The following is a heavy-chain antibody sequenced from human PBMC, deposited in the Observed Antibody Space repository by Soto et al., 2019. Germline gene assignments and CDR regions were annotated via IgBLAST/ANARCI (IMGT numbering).Heavy chain of an antibody. CDR1: GGSISSYY. CDR3: ARDQYYGSGSYSD. Sequence: QVKLQESGPGLVKPSETLSLTCTGPGGSISSYYWSWIRQPPGKGLEWIGYIYYSGSTNYNPSLKSRVTISVDTSKNQCSLKLSSVTAADTAVYYCARDQYYGSGSYSDWGQGTLVTVSS. D-gene: IGHD3-10*01. CDR2: IYYSGST. J-gene: IGHJ4*02. V-gene: IGHV4-59*01.